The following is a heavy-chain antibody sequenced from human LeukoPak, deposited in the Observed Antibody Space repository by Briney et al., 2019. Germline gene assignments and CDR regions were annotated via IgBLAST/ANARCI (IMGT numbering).Heavy chain of an antibody. Sequence: GESLKISCKGSGYSFTNYWIGWVRQMPGKGLEWMGIIYPGDSAGDSDTRYSPSFQGQVTISADKSISTAYLQWSSLKASDTAMYYCARQWRGIVGATSARGSFDIWGQGTMVTVSS. CDR1: GYSFTNYW. CDR3: ARQWRGIVGATSARGSFDI. V-gene: IGHV5-51*01. CDR2: IYPGDSAGDSDT. J-gene: IGHJ3*02. D-gene: IGHD1-26*01.